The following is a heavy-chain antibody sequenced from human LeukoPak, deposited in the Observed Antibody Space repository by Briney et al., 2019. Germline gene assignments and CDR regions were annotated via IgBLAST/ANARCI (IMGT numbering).Heavy chain of an antibody. V-gene: IGHV4-59*01. CDR2: IYYSGST. J-gene: IGHJ2*01. CDR3: ARIRGYSSGWYGNRRWYFDL. CDR1: GGSISGYY. D-gene: IGHD6-19*01. Sequence: SETLSLTCTVSGGSISGYYWSWIRQPPGKGLEWIGYIYYSGSTNYNPSLKSRVTISVDTSKNQFSLKLSSVTAADTAVYYCARIRGYSSGWYGNRRWYFDLWGRGTLVTVSS.